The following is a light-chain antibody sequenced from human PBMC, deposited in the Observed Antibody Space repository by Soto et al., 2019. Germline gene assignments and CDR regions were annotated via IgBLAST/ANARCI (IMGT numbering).Light chain of an antibody. CDR3: QKYNNWPLT. V-gene: IGKV3-15*01. CDR1: QGVSSY. CDR2: AAS. J-gene: IGKJ5*01. Sequence: EIQMTQSPCTLSVSPGDRATISCRASQGVSSYLAWYQQKPGQAPRLLIYAASTMHTGIPSRFSGSGSGTDFTLTINSLQSEDFAVYYCQKYNNWPLTFGRGTRLEIK.